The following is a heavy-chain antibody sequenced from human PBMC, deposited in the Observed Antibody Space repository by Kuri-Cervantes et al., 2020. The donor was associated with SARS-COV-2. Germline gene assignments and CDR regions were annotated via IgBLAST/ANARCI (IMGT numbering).Heavy chain of an antibody. CDR3: ARDGDSGYSSGWFDY. D-gene: IGHD6-19*01. V-gene: IGHV3-48*03. J-gene: IGHJ4*02. Sequence: GESLKISCAGSGFTFSSHELTWVRQAPGKGLEWVASIGSSGGAVSYVGSSGSPIYYEDSVKGRFTVSRDNAKNLLYLQMNSLRAEDTAVYYCARDGDSGYSSGWFDYWAREPWAPSPQ. CDR2: VGSSGSPI. CDR1: GFTFSSHE.